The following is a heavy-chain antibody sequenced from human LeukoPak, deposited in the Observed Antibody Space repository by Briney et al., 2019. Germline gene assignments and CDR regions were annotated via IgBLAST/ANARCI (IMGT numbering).Heavy chain of an antibody. CDR1: EYTFTSYY. D-gene: IGHD6-13*01. V-gene: IGHV1-46*01. J-gene: IGHJ4*02. CDR3: AGLSSSWYGDTADY. Sequence: ASVKVSCKASEYTFTSYYMHWVRQAPGQGLEWMGIINPSGGSTSYAQKFQGRVTMTRDMSTSTVYMELSSLRSEDTAVYYCAGLSSSWYGDTADYWGQGTLVTVSS. CDR2: INPSGGST.